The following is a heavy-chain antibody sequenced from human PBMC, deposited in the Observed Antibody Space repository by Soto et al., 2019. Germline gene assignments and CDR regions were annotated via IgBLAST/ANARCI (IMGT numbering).Heavy chain of an antibody. CDR2: IYYSGTT. Sequence: SETLSLTCTVSSGSIINYYWSWIRQPPGKGPEWIGYIYYSGTTWYNPSLKSRVIISVDTSKNQFSLRLSSVTAADTAIYYCPRDYKSSPPDWGKGTRVTASS. CDR1: SGSIINYY. J-gene: IGHJ4*02. D-gene: IGHD3-10*01. V-gene: IGHV4-4*08. CDR3: PRDYKSSPPD.